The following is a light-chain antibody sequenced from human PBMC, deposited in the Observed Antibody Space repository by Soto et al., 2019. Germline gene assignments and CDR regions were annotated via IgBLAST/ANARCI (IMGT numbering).Light chain of an antibody. CDR3: QEYGPSRT. CDR1: QSFASSY. CDR2: GAS. Sequence: EIVLTQSPGTLSLSPGERATLSCRASQSFASSYLAWYQQKPGQAPRLLMYGASSRATGIPDRFSGSGSGTDFPLTISRLEPEDFAVYYCQEYGPSRTFGQGTKVEIK. V-gene: IGKV3-20*01. J-gene: IGKJ1*01.